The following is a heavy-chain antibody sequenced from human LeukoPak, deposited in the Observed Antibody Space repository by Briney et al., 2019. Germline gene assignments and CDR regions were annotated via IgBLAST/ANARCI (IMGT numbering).Heavy chain of an antibody. J-gene: IGHJ6*03. CDR3: ARLHGDYSGYYYMDV. CDR1: GYSFTSYW. CDR2: IYPGDSDT. D-gene: IGHD4-17*01. Sequence: GESLKISCKGSGYSFTSYWIAWVRQMPGKGLEWMGIIYPGDSDTRYSPSFQGQVTISADKSISTAYLQWSSLKASDTAMYYCARLHGDYSGYYYMDVWGKGTTVTVSS. V-gene: IGHV5-51*01.